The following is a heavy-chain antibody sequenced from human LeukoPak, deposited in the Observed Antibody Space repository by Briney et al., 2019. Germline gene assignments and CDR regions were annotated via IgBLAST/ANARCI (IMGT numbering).Heavy chain of an antibody. CDR3: ARLLPTIFGVP. D-gene: IGHD3-3*01. J-gene: IGHJ4*02. CDR1: GGSFSGYY. CDR2: INHSGST. V-gene: IGHV4-34*01. Sequence: SETLSLTCAVYGGSFSGYYWSWIRQPPGKGLEWIGEINHSGSTNYNPSLKSRVTISVDTSKNQFSLKLSSVTAADTAVYYCARLLPTIFGVPWGQGTLVTVSS.